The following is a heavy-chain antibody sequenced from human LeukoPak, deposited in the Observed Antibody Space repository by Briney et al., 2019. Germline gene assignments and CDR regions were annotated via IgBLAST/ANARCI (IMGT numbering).Heavy chain of an antibody. CDR3: AKNCSITSCYWNDAFDI. V-gene: IGHV4-38-2*01. J-gene: IGHJ3*02. D-gene: IGHD2-2*01. CDR2: MFHSGST. Sequence: PSETLSLTCAVSGYCISRGYYWGWIRQPPGKGLEWIGSMFHSGSTYYNPPLKSRVTISVDTSKNQFPLKLGSVTAAAPAVYYCAKNCSITSCYWNDAFDIWGQGTMVTVSS. CDR1: GYCISRGYY.